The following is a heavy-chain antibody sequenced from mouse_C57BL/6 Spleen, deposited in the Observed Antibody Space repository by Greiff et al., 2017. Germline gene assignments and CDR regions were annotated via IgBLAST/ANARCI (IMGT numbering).Heavy chain of an antibody. V-gene: IGHV3-6*01. CDR1: GYSITSGYY. CDR3: ATYYYGSSHFGY. J-gene: IGHJ2*01. Sequence: EVKLQESGPGLVKPSQSLSLTCSVTGYSITSGYYWNWIRQFPGNKLEWMGYISYDGSNNYNPSLKNRISITRDTSKNQFFLKLNSVTTEDTATYYCATYYYGSSHFGYWGQGTTLTVSS. D-gene: IGHD1-1*01. CDR2: ISYDGSN.